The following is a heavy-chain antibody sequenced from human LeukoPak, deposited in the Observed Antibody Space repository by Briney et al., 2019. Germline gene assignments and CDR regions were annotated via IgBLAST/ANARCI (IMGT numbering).Heavy chain of an antibody. CDR1: GDSVSSNSAA. J-gene: IGHJ4*02. CDR2: TYYRSKWFN. V-gene: IGHV6-1*01. Sequence: QTLSLTCAISGDSVSSNSAAWNWFRQSPSSGLEWLGRTYYRSKWFNNYAVSVKSRITVSPDSSKNQFSLHLNSVTPEDTAVYYCARMSYDSKPVWGQGTLVTVSS. D-gene: IGHD2-8*01. CDR3: ARMSYDSKPV.